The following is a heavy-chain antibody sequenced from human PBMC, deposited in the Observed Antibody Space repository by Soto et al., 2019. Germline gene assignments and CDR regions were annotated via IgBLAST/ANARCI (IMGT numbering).Heavy chain of an antibody. J-gene: IGHJ6*02. V-gene: IGHV3-30*18. CDR1: GFTFSNYG. CDR2: ISYDGTSK. CDR3: AKDPLGYCSGGSCYGHPRGYYYGMDV. Sequence: PGGSLRLSCAASGFTFSNYGMHWVRQAPGKGLEWVAVISYDGTSKYYGDSVKGRFTISRDNSKNTLYLQMNSLRAEDTAVYYCAKDPLGYCSGGSCYGHPRGYYYGMDVWGQGTTVTVSS. D-gene: IGHD2-15*01.